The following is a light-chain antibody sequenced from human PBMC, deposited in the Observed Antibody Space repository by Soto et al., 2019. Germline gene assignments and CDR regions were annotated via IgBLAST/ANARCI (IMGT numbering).Light chain of an antibody. CDR1: QSVSSY. CDR3: QQRSNWPWT. CDR2: DAS. Sequence: EIVLTQSPATLSLSPGERATLSCRASQSVSSYLAWYQQKPGQAPRLLIYDASNRATVIPARFSGSGSGTDFTLTISSLVPEDFAVYYCQQRSNWPWTFGQGTKVDIK. V-gene: IGKV3-11*01. J-gene: IGKJ1*01.